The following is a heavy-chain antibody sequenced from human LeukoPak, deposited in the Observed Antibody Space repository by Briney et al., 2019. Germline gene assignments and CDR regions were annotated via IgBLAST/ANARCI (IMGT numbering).Heavy chain of an antibody. V-gene: IGHV4-31*03. CDR2: IYYSGST. CDR1: GGSISSGGYY. D-gene: IGHD2-15*01. Sequence: SQTLSLTCTVSGGSISSGGYYWSWIRQHPGKGLEWIGYIYYSGSTYYNPSLKSRVTISVDTSKNQFYLKLISVTATDTAVYYCASWARRYCSGGSCYGLGYWGQGTLVTVSS. CDR3: ASWARRYCSGGSCYGLGY. J-gene: IGHJ4*02.